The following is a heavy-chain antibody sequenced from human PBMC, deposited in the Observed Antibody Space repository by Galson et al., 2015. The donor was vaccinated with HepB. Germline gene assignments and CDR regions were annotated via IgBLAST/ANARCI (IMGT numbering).Heavy chain of an antibody. V-gene: IGHV3-30*18. J-gene: IGHJ4*02. CDR3: AKDGSSQYYDFWSGYFDY. Sequence: SLRLSCAASGFTFSSYGMHWVRQAPGKGLEWVAVISYDGSSKDYGDSVKGRFTISRDNSKNTLDLQMNSLRAEDTAVYYCAKDGSSQYYDFWSGYFDYWGLGTLVSVSS. CDR1: GFTFSSYG. CDR2: ISYDGSSK. D-gene: IGHD3-3*01.